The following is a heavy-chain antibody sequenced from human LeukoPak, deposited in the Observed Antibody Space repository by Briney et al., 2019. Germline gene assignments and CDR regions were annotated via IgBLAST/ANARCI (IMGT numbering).Heavy chain of an antibody. Sequence: PSETLSLTCTVSGGSISSGGHYWSWIRQHPGKGLEWIGRIYYSGSTHYNPSLKSRVTIFVDTSNNQFSLKLSSVTAADTAVYYCARQSYYGSGSPLDYWGQGILVTVSS. J-gene: IGHJ4*02. V-gene: IGHV4-39*01. D-gene: IGHD3-10*01. CDR3: ARQSYYGSGSPLDY. CDR1: GGSISSGGHY. CDR2: IYYSGST.